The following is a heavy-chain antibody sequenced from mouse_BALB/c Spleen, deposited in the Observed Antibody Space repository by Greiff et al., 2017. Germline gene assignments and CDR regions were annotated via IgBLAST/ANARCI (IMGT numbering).Heavy chain of an antibody. Sequence: VQLKQSGAELVKPGASVKLSCTASGFNIKDTYMHWVKQRPEQGLEWIGRIDPANGNTKYDPKFPGKATITADTSSNTAYLQLSSLTTEDTAVYYCALITTEGDFDYWGQGTTLTVSS. D-gene: IGHD1-2*01. CDR2: IDPANGNT. J-gene: IGHJ2*01. CDR3: ALITTEGDFDY. V-gene: IGHV14-3*02. CDR1: GFNIKDTY.